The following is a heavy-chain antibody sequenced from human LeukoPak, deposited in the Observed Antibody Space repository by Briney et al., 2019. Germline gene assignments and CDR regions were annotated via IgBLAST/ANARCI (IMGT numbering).Heavy chain of an antibody. CDR1: GFTFSSYW. J-gene: IGHJ5*02. CDR3: AREGDCSSTGCYHRGDNWFDP. D-gene: IGHD2-2*01. V-gene: IGHV3-7*01. Sequence: GGSLRLSCAASGFTFSSYWMSWVRQAPGKGLEWVANIKQDGSEKYYVDSVKGRFTISRDNAKNSLYLQMNSLRAEDTAVYYCAREGDCSSTGCYHRGDNWFDPWGQGTLVTVSS. CDR2: IKQDGSEK.